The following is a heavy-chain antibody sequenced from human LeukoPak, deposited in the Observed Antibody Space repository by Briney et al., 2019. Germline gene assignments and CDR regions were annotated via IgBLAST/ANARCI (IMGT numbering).Heavy chain of an antibody. V-gene: IGHV4-38-2*01. D-gene: IGHD4-23*01. J-gene: IGHJ3*02. CDR1: GYSISSGYY. Sequence: SENLSLTCAVSGYSISSGYYWGWIRQPPGKGLEWIGSIYHSGRTYYNPSLKSRVTISVDTSKNQFSLKLSSVAAADAAVDYCARATVARGADAFDIWGQGTMVTVSS. CDR2: IYHSGRT. CDR3: ARATVARGADAFDI.